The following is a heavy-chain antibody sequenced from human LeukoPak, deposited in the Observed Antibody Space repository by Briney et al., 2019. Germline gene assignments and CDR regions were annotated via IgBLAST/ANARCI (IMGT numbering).Heavy chain of an antibody. Sequence: GGSLRLSCAASGFTFSNAWMSWVRQAPGRGLEWIGRIKSKTDGGTTDYAAPVKGRFTISRDDSKNTLYLQMNSLKTEDTAVYYCPTIRGYSSSWPFDYWGQGILVTVSS. V-gene: IGHV3-15*01. CDR3: PTIRGYSSSWPFDY. J-gene: IGHJ4*02. CDR2: IKSKTDGGTT. D-gene: IGHD6-13*01. CDR1: GFTFSNAW.